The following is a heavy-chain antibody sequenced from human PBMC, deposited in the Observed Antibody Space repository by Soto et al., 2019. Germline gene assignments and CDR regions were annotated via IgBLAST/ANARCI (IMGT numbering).Heavy chain of an antibody. J-gene: IGHJ6*03. V-gene: IGHV5-51*01. Sequence: PGESLKISCKGSGYNFTKFWVGWVRQMPGKGLECMGVIYPGDSDTRYSPSFQGQVTISVDKSINTAYLQWNSLKASDTAMYYCVRNAVWLSSSVSHYYYYMDVWGKGTTVTVSS. CDR3: VRNAVWLSSSVSHYYYYMDV. CDR2: IYPGDSDT. CDR1: GYNFTKFW. D-gene: IGHD6-6*01.